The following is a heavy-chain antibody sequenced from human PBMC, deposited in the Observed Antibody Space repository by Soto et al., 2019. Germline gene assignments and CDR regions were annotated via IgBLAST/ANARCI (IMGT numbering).Heavy chain of an antibody. CDR1: GGYFNDNY. CDR2: ISRSGTT. V-gene: IGHV4-34*01. CDR3: ATSLWFGTQVEL. J-gene: IGHJ5*02. Sequence: QVQLQQWGAGLLKPSATLSLSCAVYGGYFNDNYYTWFRQPPGKGLEWIGEISRSGTTTYIPSLKSRASISFDTSKTQVSMKVTSVTAADTAVYYCATSLWFGTQVELWGQGALVTVSS. D-gene: IGHD3-10*01.